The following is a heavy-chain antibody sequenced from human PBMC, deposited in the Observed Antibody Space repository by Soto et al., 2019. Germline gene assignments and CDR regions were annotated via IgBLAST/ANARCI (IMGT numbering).Heavy chain of an antibody. J-gene: IGHJ6*03. Sequence: GGSLRLSCAASGFTFDDYGMSWVRQAPGKGLEWVSGINWNDGSTGYADSVKGRFTISRDNAKNSLYLQMNSLRAEDTALYHCARANRDYYYYYMDVWGKGTTVTVSS. CDR3: ARANRDYYYYYMDV. V-gene: IGHV3-20*01. D-gene: IGHD3-10*02. CDR1: GFTFDDYG. CDR2: INWNDGST.